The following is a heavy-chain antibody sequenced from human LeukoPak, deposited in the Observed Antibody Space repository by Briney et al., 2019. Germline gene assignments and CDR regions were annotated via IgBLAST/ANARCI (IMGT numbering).Heavy chain of an antibody. CDR3: ARDLTDLGKENWFDP. J-gene: IGHJ5*02. CDR2: FDPEDGET. CDR1: GFTLTELS. V-gene: IGHV1-24*01. Sequence: ASVKVSCKDSGFTLTELSMHWVRQAPGKGLEWMVGFDPEDGETIYAQKFQGRVTMTEDTSTDTAYMELSSLRSEDTAVYYCARDLTDLGKENWFDPWGPGTLVSVSS. D-gene: IGHD4/OR15-4a*01.